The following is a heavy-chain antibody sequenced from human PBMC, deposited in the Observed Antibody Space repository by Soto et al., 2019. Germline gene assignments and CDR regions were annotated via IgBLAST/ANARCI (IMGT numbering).Heavy chain of an antibody. CDR1: GGTFSSYA. J-gene: IGHJ6*04. CDR2: IIPIFGTA. V-gene: IGHV1-69*01. CDR3: ARGYCSGGSCYLSQNYYYGMDV. Sequence: QVQLVQSGAEVKKPGSSVKVSCKASGGTFSSYAISWVRQAPGQGLEWMGGIIPIFGTANYAQKFQGRVTITADESTSTDYMELSSLRSEDTAVYYCARGYCSGGSCYLSQNYYYGMDVWGKGTTVTVSS. D-gene: IGHD2-15*01.